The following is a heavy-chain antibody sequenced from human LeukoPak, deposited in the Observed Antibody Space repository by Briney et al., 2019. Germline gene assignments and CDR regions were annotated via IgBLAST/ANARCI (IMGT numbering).Heavy chain of an antibody. CDR2: IYYSGST. CDR1: GGSISSGGYY. D-gene: IGHD3-22*01. V-gene: IGHV4-31*03. CDR3: ARDVLYYYDSSGHPRAFDI. Sequence: SETLSLTCTVCGGSISSGGYYLSWIRQHPGKGLEWIVYIYYSGSTYYNPSLKSRVTISVDTSKNQFSLKLSPVTAADTAVYYCARDVLYYYDSSGHPRAFDIWGQGTMVTVSS. J-gene: IGHJ3*02.